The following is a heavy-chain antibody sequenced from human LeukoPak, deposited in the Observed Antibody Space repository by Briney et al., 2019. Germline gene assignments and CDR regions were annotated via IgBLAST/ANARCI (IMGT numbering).Heavy chain of an antibody. CDR3: TTYGSGRKFDY. J-gene: IGHJ4*02. V-gene: IGHV3-15*04. CDR1: GFSFSDAW. D-gene: IGHD3-10*01. Sequence: GGSLRLSCAVPGFSFSDAWMSWVRQTPGKGLEWVGRIESKTEGGTTDYAALVKGRFTISRDDSTNTLYLQMNSLKSEDTAVYYCTTYGSGRKFDYWGQGVLVTVSS. CDR2: IESKTEGGTT.